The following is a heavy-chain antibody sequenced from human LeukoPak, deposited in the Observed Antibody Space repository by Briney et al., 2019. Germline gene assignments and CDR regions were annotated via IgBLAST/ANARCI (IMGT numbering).Heavy chain of an antibody. D-gene: IGHD1-26*01. CDR3: AKDGSVGAFDI. CDR2: ITSDGST. J-gene: IGHJ3*02. V-gene: IGHV3-74*03. Sequence: GGSLRLSCVTSGFTFNIAWMHWVRQAPGKGLVWVSRITSDGSTTYAESVKGRFTISRDNSKNTLYLQMNSLRAEDTAVYYCAKDGSVGAFDIWGQGTMVTVSS. CDR1: GFTFNIAW.